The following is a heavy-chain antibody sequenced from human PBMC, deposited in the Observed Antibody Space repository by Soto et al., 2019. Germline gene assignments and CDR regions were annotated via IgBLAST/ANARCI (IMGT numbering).Heavy chain of an antibody. Sequence: GGSLRLSCTGSGFTFGDSAVSWFRQAPGKGLEWVGFIRSKPYGGTTEYAASVKGRFTISRDDSKSVAYLQMNSLKIEDTAVYYCSRPYDSRGFYYSYFDYWGQGT. J-gene: IGHJ4*02. CDR3: SRPYDSRGFYYSYFDY. CDR1: GFTFGDSA. CDR2: IRSKPYGGTT. D-gene: IGHD3-22*01. V-gene: IGHV3-49*03.